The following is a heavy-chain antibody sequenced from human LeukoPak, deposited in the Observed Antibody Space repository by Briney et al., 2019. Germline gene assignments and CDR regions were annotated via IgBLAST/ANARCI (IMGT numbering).Heavy chain of an antibody. CDR3: ARESPRLLLYYFDS. J-gene: IGHJ4*02. Sequence: PGGSLRLSCAASGFTFSTYPMNWVRRAPGKGLEWVAFISYDGGREYYSDSVKGRFTISRDNSKNTLYLQMNSLRTVDTAVYYCARESPRLLLYYFDSWGQGTLVTVSS. CDR1: GFTFSTYP. V-gene: IGHV3-30*04. CDR2: ISYDGGRE. D-gene: IGHD2-15*01.